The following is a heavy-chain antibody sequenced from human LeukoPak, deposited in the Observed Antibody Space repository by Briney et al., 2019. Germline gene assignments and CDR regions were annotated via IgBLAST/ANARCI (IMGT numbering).Heavy chain of an antibody. V-gene: IGHV3-48*03. CDR3: ARERPFRSGYYRSAAFDI. J-gene: IGHJ3*02. D-gene: IGHD3-22*01. CDR2: ISSSGSTI. CDR1: GFTFSSYE. Sequence: HPGGSLRLSCAASGFTFSSYEMNWVRQAPGKGLEWVSYISSSGSTIYYADSVKGRFTISRDNAKNSLYLQMNSLRAEDTAVYYCARERPFRSGYYRSAAFDIWGQGTMVTVSS.